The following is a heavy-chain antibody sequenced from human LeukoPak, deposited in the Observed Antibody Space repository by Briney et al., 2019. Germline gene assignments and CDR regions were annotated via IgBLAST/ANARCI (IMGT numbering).Heavy chain of an antibody. Sequence: GGSLRLSCAASGFTFDDYAMHWVRQAPGKGLEWVSGISWNSGSIGYADSVKGRFTISRDNAKNSLYLQMNSLRAEDTALYYCAKGSSWYGHDAFDIWGQGTMVTVSS. CDR2: ISWNSGSI. D-gene: IGHD6-13*01. J-gene: IGHJ3*02. V-gene: IGHV3-9*01. CDR1: GFTFDDYA. CDR3: AKGSSWYGHDAFDI.